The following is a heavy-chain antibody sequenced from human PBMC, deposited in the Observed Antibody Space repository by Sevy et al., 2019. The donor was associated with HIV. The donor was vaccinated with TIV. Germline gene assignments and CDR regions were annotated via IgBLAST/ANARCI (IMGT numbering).Heavy chain of an antibody. CDR1: GFTFSNYW. V-gene: IGHV3-7*01. J-gene: IGHJ6*02. CDR3: ARGGPLVDGTLIPWGMDV. CDR2: IKHDGSVT. Sequence: GGSLRLSCAASGFTFSNYWMNWVRHAPGKGLEWVANIKHDGSVTYYADSVKGRFTLSRDDIKNPLYLQMNSLRAEDTAVYYCARGGPLVDGTLIPWGMDVWGQGTTVTVSS. D-gene: IGHD1-7*01.